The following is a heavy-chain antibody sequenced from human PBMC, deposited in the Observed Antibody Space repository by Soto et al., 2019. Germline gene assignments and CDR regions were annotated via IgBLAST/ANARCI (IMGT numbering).Heavy chain of an antibody. CDR1: GGSISSSSYY. J-gene: IGHJ4*02. CDR2: IYYSGST. Sequence: SETLSLTCTVSGGSISSSSYYWGWIRQPPGKGLEWIGSIYYSGSTYYNPSLKSRVTISVDTSKNQFSLKLSSVTAADTAAYYCARHQSAAKVDYWGQGTLVTVSS. V-gene: IGHV4-39*01. CDR3: ARHQSAAKVDY. D-gene: IGHD6-13*01.